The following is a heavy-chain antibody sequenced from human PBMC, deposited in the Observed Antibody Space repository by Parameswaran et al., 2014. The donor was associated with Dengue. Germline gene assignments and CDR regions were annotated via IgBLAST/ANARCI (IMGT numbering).Heavy chain of an antibody. D-gene: IGHD2-15*01. CDR2: INPASGGT. V-gene: IGHV1-2*06. CDR3: AKVPASYCRGGRCYSGAY. CDR1: GYTFTDYY. J-gene: IGHJ4*02. Sequence: ASVKVSCKASGYTFTDYYVHWVRQGPGQGPEWMGRINPASGGTNYAQKFQDRVTMTRDTSITTAYMELSRLKSDDTAMYYCAKVPASYCRGGRCYSGAYWGQGTLVTVSS.